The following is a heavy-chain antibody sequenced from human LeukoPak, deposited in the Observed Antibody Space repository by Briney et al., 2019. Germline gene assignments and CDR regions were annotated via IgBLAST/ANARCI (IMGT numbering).Heavy chain of an antibody. CDR1: GFTVSSNY. J-gene: IGHJ6*02. D-gene: IGHD2-15*01. V-gene: IGHV3-66*01. CDR2: IYRDDRT. CDR3: GRDPGLVVAATRTRYYGMDV. Sequence: GGSLRLSCAASGFTVSSNYMSGVRQAPGRGLEWVSIIYRDDRTFYAESGKDRFTISRDNSKKKLFLQMNSLRAEDTAAYYCGRDPGLVVAATRTRYYGMDVWGQGATVTVSS.